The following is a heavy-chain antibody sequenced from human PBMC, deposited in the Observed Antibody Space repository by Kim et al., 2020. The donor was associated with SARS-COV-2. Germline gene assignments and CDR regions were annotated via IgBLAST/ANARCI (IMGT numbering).Heavy chain of an antibody. V-gene: IGHV3-74*01. Sequence: GGSLRLSCAASGFAFSAYWMHWVRQAPGKGLVWVARIYGDGSSAYYADAVQGRFTISRDNAKNTLYLQMNSLRGDDTAVYFCARAPDGPLRVRGQGTRVTVSS. CDR3: ARAPDGPLRV. CDR2: IYGDGSSA. J-gene: IGHJ4*02. CDR1: GFAFSAYW. D-gene: IGHD3-10*02.